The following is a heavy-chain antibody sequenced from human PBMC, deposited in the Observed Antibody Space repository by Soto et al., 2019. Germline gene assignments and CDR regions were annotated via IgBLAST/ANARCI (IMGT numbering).Heavy chain of an antibody. CDR2: ISAYNGNT. CDR1: GSTFTSYG. CDR3: ARENGQRFGELLFYMDV. V-gene: IGHV1-18*01. D-gene: IGHD3-10*01. Sequence: QVPLVQSGAEVKKPGASVKVSCKASGSTFTSYGISWVRQAPGQGLEWMGWISAYNGNTNYAQKLQGRVTMTTDTSTSTAYMELRSMRSDDTAVYYCARENGQRFGELLFYMDVWGKGTTVTVSS. J-gene: IGHJ6*03.